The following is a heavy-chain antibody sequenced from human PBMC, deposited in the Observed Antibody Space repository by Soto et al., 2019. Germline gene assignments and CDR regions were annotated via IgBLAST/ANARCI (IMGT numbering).Heavy chain of an antibody. CDR1: GASTTTYY. D-gene: IGHD2-15*01. Sequence: PSETLSLTCSVSGASTTTYYWSWIRQPPGKGLEWIGSIYYSGSANCNPSLKSRVTISVDTSRNQFSLKLASVTAADTAVYYCARGQMGVVHCSGDNCYPNWLAPWGQGTLVTVSS. CDR2: IYYSGSA. J-gene: IGHJ5*02. CDR3: ARGQMGVVHCSGDNCYPNWLAP. V-gene: IGHV4-59*01.